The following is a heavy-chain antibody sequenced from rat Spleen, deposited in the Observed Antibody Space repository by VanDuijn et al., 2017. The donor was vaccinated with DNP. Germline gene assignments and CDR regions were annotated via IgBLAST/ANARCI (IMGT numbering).Heavy chain of an antibody. CDR1: GFTFSDYY. J-gene: IGHJ2*01. Sequence: EVQLVESGGDLVQSGRSLKLLCAASGFTFSDYYMAWIRQAPTKGLEWVATITASSGTTYYRDSVKGRFTISTDNAKNTLYLQMDSLRSEDTATYYCTTDNYSAPFDYWGQGVMVTVSS. CDR2: ITASSGTT. CDR3: TTDNYSAPFDY. V-gene: IGHV5-27*01. D-gene: IGHD1-8*01.